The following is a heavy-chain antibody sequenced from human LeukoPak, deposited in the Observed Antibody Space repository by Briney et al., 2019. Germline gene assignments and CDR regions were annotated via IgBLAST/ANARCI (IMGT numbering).Heavy chain of an antibody. CDR2: IYYSGST. Sequence: SSETLFLTCTVSGGSISSYYWSWIRQPPGKGLEWIGYIYYSGSTNYNPSLKSRVTISVDTSKNQFSLKLSSVTAADTAVYYCARAHLYCSGGSCYGYYFDYWGQGTLVTVSS. CDR1: GGSISSYY. V-gene: IGHV4-59*01. CDR3: ARAHLYCSGGSCYGYYFDY. D-gene: IGHD2-15*01. J-gene: IGHJ4*02.